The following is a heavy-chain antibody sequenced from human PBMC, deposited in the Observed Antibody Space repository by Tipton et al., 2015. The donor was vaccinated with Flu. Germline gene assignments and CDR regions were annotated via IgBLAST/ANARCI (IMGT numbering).Heavy chain of an antibody. V-gene: IGHV3-74*01. CDR2: ISNDGSRT. Sequence: SLRLSCAASGFTFSSYWMHWVRQAPGKGLVWVSGISNDGSRTNCADSVKGRFTISRDNAKNTLYQQMNSLRDEDTTVYYCAGSSSSGYWGQGTLVTVSS. CDR1: GFTFSSYW. J-gene: IGHJ4*02. CDR3: AGSSSSGY. D-gene: IGHD6-6*01.